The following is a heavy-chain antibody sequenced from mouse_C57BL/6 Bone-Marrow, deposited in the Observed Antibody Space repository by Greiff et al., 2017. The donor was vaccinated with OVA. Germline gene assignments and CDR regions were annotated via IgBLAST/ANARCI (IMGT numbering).Heavy chain of an antibody. Sequence: VQLQQPGAELVKPGASVKLSCKASGYTFTSYWMQWVKQRPGQGLEWIGEIDPSDSYTNYTQKFKGKATLTVDTSSSPAYMQRSSLKSEDYAVYYWERPDGYYAGAYWGQGTLVTVSA. CDR2: IDPSDSYT. V-gene: IGHV1-50*01. D-gene: IGHD2-3*01. CDR3: ERPDGYYAGAY. J-gene: IGHJ3*01. CDR1: GYTFTSYW.